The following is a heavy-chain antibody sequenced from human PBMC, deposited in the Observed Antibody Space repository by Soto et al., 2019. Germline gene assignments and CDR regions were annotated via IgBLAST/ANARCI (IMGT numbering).Heavy chain of an antibody. D-gene: IGHD3-22*01. CDR1: GFTFSSYA. Sequence: GGSLRLSCSASGFTFSSYAVHWVRQAPGKGLEHVSAISRNGGSTYYADSVKGRFTISRDNSKNTLYLQMSSLRAEDTAVYYCLKEGYYYDSSGYYYGWFDPWGQGTLVTVSS. V-gene: IGHV3-64D*06. CDR2: ISRNGGST. CDR3: LKEGYYYDSSGYYYGWFDP. J-gene: IGHJ5*02.